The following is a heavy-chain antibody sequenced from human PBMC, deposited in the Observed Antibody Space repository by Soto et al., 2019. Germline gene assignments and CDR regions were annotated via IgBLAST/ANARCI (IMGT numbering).Heavy chain of an antibody. CDR2: IYWDDDK. V-gene: IGHV2-5*02. J-gene: IGHJ5*02. CDR1: GFSLSTSGVG. Sequence: QITLKESGPTLVKPTQTLTLTCTFSGFSLSTSGVGVGWIRQPPGKALEWLALIYWDDDKRYSPSLKSRLTITKDTSKHQGHITMTTVDRVDTATFSCAHSKTPVVETTWSRGRFDPGAQGPLVTVSP. D-gene: IGHD2-21*02. CDR3: AHSKTPVVETTWSRGRFDP.